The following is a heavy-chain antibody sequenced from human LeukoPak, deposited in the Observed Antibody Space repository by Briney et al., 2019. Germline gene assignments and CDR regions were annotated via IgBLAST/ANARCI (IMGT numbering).Heavy chain of an antibody. CDR3: ARESVADSSGYYDDY. J-gene: IGHJ4*02. V-gene: IGHV1-69*04. CDR2: IIPILGIA. CDR1: GGTFSSYA. Sequence: SVKVSCKASGGTFSSYAISWVRQAPGQGLEWMGRIIPILGIANYAQKFQGRVTITADKSTSTAYMELSSLRSEDTAVYYCARESVADSSGYYDDYWGQGTLVTVSS. D-gene: IGHD3-22*01.